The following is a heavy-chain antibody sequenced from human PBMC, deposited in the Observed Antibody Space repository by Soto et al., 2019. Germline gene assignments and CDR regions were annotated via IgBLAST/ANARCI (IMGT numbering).Heavy chain of an antibody. V-gene: IGHV3-9*01. CDR1: GFTFDDYA. J-gene: IGHJ3*02. CDR2: ISWNSGSI. Sequence: GGSLRLSCAASGFTFDDYAMHGVRQAPGKGLEWVSGISWNSGSIGYADSVKGRFTISRDNAKNSLYLQMNSLRAEDTALYYCAKGPTTYYDFWSGPNAFDIWGQGTMVTVSS. CDR3: AKGPTTYYDFWSGPNAFDI. D-gene: IGHD3-3*01.